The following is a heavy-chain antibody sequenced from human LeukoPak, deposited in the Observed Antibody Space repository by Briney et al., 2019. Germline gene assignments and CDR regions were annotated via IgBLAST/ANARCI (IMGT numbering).Heavy chain of an antibody. V-gene: IGHV1-46*01. CDR2: INPSGGST. CDR3: ARDLCDFWSGYYPQIGGYGMDV. Sequence: ASVKVSCTASGYTFTSYGISWVRQAPGQGLEWMGIINPSGGSTSYAQKFQGRVTMTRDTSTSTVYMELSSLRSEDTAVYYCARDLCDFWSGYYPQIGGYGMDVWGQGTTVTVSS. J-gene: IGHJ6*02. D-gene: IGHD3-3*01. CDR1: GYTFTSYG.